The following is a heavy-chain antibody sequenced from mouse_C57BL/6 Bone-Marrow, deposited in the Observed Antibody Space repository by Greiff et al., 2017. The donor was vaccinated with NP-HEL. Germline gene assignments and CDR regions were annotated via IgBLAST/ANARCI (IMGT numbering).Heavy chain of an antibody. CDR1: GFNIKNTY. D-gene: IGHD1-1*01. CDR2: IDPANGNT. CDR3: ARDYYGSSSWFAY. V-gene: IGHV14-3*01. Sequence: VQLQQSVAELVRPGASVKLSCTASGFNIKNTYMPWVKQRPEQGLEWIGRIDPANGNTKYAPKFQGKATITADTSSNTAYLQLSSLTSEDTAIYYCARDYYGSSSWFAYWGQGTLVTVSA. J-gene: IGHJ3*01.